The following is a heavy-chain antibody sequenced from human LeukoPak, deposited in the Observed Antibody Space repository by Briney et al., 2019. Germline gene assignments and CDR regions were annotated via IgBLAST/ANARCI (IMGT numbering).Heavy chain of an antibody. CDR1: GYTFTGYY. CDR3: ARSPFYYDFWGGLDY. CDR2: INPNSGGT. Sequence: ASVKVSCKASGYTFTGYYMHWVRQAPGQGLEWMGWINPNSGGTNYAQKFQGRVTMTRDTSISTAYMELSRLRSDDTAVYYCARSPFYYDFWGGLDYWGQGTLVTVSS. V-gene: IGHV1-2*02. D-gene: IGHD3-3*01. J-gene: IGHJ4*02.